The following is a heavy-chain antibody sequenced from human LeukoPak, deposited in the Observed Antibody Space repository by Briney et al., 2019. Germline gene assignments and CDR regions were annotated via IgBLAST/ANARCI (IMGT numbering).Heavy chain of an antibody. CDR1: GYTFTGYY. CDR2: INPDSGGT. D-gene: IGHD3-9*01. Sequence: ASVKVSCKASGYTFTGYYMHWVRQAPGQGLEWMGWINPDSGGTNYAQKFQGRVTMTRDTSISTAYMELSRLRSDDTAVYYCARGKRYFDGGEFDYWGQGTLVTVSS. J-gene: IGHJ4*02. CDR3: ARGKRYFDGGEFDY. V-gene: IGHV1-2*02.